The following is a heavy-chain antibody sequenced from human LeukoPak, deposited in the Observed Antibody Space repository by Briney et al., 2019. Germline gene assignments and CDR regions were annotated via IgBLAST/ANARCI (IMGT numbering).Heavy chain of an antibody. D-gene: IGHD5-18*01. J-gene: IGHJ4*02. CDR2: IDPSDSYT. Sequence: GESLKISFKGSGYRFTSYWISWVRQMPGKGLEWMGRIDPSDSYTNYSPSFQGHVTISADKSISTAHLQWSSLKASDTAVYYCARRGYSYDPYYWGQGTLVTVSS. V-gene: IGHV5-10-1*01. CDR1: GYRFTSYW. CDR3: ARRGYSYDPYY.